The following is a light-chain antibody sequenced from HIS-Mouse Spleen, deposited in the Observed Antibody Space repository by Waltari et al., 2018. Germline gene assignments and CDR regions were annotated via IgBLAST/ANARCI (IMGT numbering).Light chain of an antibody. V-gene: IGLV2-11*01. CDR3: CSYAGSYTLV. CDR1: SSDVGGYNY. CDR2: DVS. Sequence: QSALTQPRSVAGSPGQSVTIACTGRSSDVGGYNYFSWYQKHPGKAPKLMIYDVSKRPSGVPDRFSGSKSGNTASLTISGLQAEDEADYSCCSYAGSYTLVFGGGTKLTVL. J-gene: IGLJ2*01.